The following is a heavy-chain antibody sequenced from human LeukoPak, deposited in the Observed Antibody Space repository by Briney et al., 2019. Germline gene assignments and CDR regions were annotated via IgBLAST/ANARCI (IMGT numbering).Heavy chain of an antibody. CDR1: GGSFSGYY. CDR2: INHSGST. D-gene: IGHD3-10*01. CDR3: ARRSLWPAKGSWFDP. Sequence: SEALSLTCAVYGGSFSGYYWSWIRQPPGKGLEWIGEINHSGSTNYNPSLKSRVTISVDTSKNQFSLKLSSVAAADTAVYYCARRSLWPAKGSWFDPWGQGTLVTVSS. J-gene: IGHJ5*02. V-gene: IGHV4-34*01.